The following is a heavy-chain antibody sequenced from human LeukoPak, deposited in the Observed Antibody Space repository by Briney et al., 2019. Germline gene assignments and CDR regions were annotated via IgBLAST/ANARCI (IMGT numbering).Heavy chain of an antibody. D-gene: IGHD3-22*01. CDR1: GDSINSLDL. J-gene: IGHJ4*02. CDR3: AGLVGRYSSGLYYYYFDY. CDR2: MYLSGTT. V-gene: IGHV4-4*02. Sequence: SETLSLTCTVSGDSINSLDLWSWVRQPPGKGLEWIGEMYLSGTTHSNPSVKSRVIISIDKSKNQFFLNLSSVTAADTAVYYCAGLVGRYSSGLYYYYFDYWGQGTLVTVSS.